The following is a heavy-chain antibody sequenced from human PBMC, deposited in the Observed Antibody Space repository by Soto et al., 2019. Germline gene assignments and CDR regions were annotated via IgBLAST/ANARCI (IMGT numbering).Heavy chain of an antibody. Sequence: ASVNVSCKASGYTFTSYGISWVRQAPGQGLEWMGWISAYNGNTNYAQKLQGRVTMTTDTSTSTAYMELRSLRSDDTAVYYCARSYYDSSGPLQVDYWGQGTLVTVSS. D-gene: IGHD3-22*01. J-gene: IGHJ4*02. CDR2: ISAYNGNT. V-gene: IGHV1-18*01. CDR1: GYTFTSYG. CDR3: ARSYYDSSGPLQVDY.